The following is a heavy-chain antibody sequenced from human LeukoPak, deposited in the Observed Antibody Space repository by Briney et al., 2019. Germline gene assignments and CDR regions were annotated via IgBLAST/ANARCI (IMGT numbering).Heavy chain of an antibody. CDR2: IYTGGST. CDR3: ARDGTCSGGSCYSFYGLDV. D-gene: IGHD2-15*01. Sequence: GGSLRLSCAASGFTVSSNYMSWVRQAPGKGLEWVAVIYTGGSTYYADSVKGRFTISRDNSKHTLYLQMNSLSAEDTAVYYCARDGTCSGGSCYSFYGLDVWGQGTTVTVSS. V-gene: IGHV3-66*01. CDR1: GFTVSSNY. J-gene: IGHJ6*02.